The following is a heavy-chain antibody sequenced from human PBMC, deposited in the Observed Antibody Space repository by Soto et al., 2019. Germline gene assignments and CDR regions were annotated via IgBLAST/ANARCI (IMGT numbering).Heavy chain of an antibody. V-gene: IGHV1-69*01. Sequence: QVQLVQSGAEVKKPGSSVKVSCKASGGTFSSYAISWVRQAPGQGLEWMGGISPIFGTANYAQKFQGRVTITADESTSTAYMELSSLRSEATAVYYCARPLRGVVVPAAAGRTHYGMTSGAKGPRSPSP. J-gene: IGHJ6*02. CDR2: ISPIFGTA. CDR3: ARPLRGVVVPAAAGRTHYGMTS. CDR1: GGTFSSYA. D-gene: IGHD2-2*01.